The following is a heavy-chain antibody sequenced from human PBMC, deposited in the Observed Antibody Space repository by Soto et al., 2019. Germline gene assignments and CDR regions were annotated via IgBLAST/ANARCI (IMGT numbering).Heavy chain of an antibody. J-gene: IGHJ4*02. Sequence: EVQLVESGGGLVQPGGSLRLSCAASGFTFSSYAMHWVRQAPGKGLEYVSAISSNGGSTYYANSVKGRFTISRDNSKNPLYLQMGSLRAEYMAVYYCARQWLDSYYFDYWGQVTLVTVSS. D-gene: IGHD6-19*01. V-gene: IGHV3-64*01. CDR1: GFTFSSYA. CDR2: ISSNGGST. CDR3: ARQWLDSYYFDY.